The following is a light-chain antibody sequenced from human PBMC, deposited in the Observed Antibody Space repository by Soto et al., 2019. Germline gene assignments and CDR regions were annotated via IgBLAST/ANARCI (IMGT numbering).Light chain of an antibody. CDR2: QDN. J-gene: IGLJ2*01. CDR3: QAFDTRAVVV. Sequence: SYELTQPPSVSVSPGQTATVTCSGDRLGDKFVSWYHQKAGQSPALVIYQDNKRPSGLPGRFSGSNSGTTATLTISGTQVIDEGDYCCQAFDTRAVVVFGVRTKLTVL. V-gene: IGLV3-1*01. CDR1: RLGDKF.